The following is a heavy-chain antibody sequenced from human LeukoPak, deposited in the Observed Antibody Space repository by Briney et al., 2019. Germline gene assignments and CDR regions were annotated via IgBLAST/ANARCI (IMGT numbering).Heavy chain of an antibody. CDR3: ASAYGSGNYMVLGY. J-gene: IGHJ4*02. D-gene: IGHD3-10*01. CDR2: IYQSGST. V-gene: IGHV4-30-2*01. Sequence: SETLSLTCTVSGGSISRGGYSWSWIRQPPGKGLEWIGYIYQSGSTYYNPSLKSRVIISVDRSKNQFSLKLSSVTAADTAVYYCASAYGSGNYMVLGYWGQGTLVTVSS. CDR1: GGSISRGGYS.